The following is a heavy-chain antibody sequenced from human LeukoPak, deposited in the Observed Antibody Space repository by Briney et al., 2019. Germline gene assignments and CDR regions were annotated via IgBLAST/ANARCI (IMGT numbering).Heavy chain of an antibody. J-gene: IGHJ4*02. V-gene: IGHV4-38-2*02. Sequence: SETLSLTCTVSGGSITSGYYWGWIRQPPGKGLEWIGSIYHSGSTYYNPSLKSRVTISVDTSKNQFSLRQNSVTASDTAVYFCARHGDSSVPYDYWGQGTLVTVSS. D-gene: IGHD4-17*01. CDR2: IYHSGST. CDR1: GGSITSGYY. CDR3: ARHGDSSVPYDY.